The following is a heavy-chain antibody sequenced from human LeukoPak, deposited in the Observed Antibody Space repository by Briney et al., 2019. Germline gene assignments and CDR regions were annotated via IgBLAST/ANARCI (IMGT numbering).Heavy chain of an antibody. D-gene: IGHD5-18*01. CDR1: GFTVRSNY. CDR3: ASGYSYGEPVDY. J-gene: IGHJ4*02. Sequence: GGPLRLSCAASGFTVRSNYMSWVRQAPGKGREGVPVIYNGGSTYYAHPVKGRFTISRDNSKNTLYLQMNSLRAEDTAVYYCASGYSYGEPVDYWGQGTLVTVSS. CDR2: IYNGGST. V-gene: IGHV3-53*01.